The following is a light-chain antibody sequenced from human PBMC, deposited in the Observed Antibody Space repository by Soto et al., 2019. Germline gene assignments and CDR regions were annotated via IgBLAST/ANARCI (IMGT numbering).Light chain of an antibody. CDR1: QSVAKSY. V-gene: IGKV3-20*01. Sequence: ETVLTQSPGTVSLSPGESATLSCRASQSVAKSYLAWFQHKPGQAPRLLIHDASSRATGIPDRFSGSGSGTDFTLTVSRLEPKDFAVYYCHQYADSPLTFGGGTKVEIK. CDR3: HQYADSPLT. J-gene: IGKJ4*01. CDR2: DAS.